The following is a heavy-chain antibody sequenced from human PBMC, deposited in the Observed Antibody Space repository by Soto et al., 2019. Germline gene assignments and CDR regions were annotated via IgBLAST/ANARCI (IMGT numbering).Heavy chain of an antibody. CDR3: ARESKYDTSGYPPWFAP. CDR1: VASISSGGYY. D-gene: IGHD3-22*01. V-gene: IGHV4-31*03. CDR2: IYYSGST. Sequence: QVQLQESGPGLVKPSQTLSLTCTVSVASISSGGYYWSWIRQHPGEGLEWIGYIYYSGSTSYHPYLKCRVTISVDTSKNRFSLKLSSVTDADTAVYYCARESKYDTSGYPPWFAPWGQGTLVTVSS. J-gene: IGHJ5*02.